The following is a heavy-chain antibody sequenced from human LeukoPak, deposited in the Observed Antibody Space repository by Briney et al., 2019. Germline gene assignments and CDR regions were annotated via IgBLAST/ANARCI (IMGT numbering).Heavy chain of an antibody. V-gene: IGHV1-69*13. Sequence: ASVKVSCKASGGTFSSYAISWVRQAPGQGLEWMGGIIPIFGTANYAQKFQGRVTITADESTSTAYMELSSLRSEDTAVYYCARTIAAAGGKDNWGQGTLVTVSS. CDR2: IIPIFGTA. D-gene: IGHD6-13*01. CDR1: GGTFSSYA. J-gene: IGHJ4*02. CDR3: ARTIAAAGGKDN.